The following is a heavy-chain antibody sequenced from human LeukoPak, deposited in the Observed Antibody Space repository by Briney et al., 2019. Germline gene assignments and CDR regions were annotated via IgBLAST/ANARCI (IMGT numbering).Heavy chain of an antibody. CDR1: GFTFSSYS. V-gene: IGHV3-21*01. Sequence: PGGSLRLSCAASGFTFSSYSMNWVRQAPGKGLEWVSSISSSSSYIYYADSVKGRFTISRDNAKNSLYLQMNSLRAEDTAVYYCARVGGWEPKLHGVTFDYLGQGTLVTVSS. CDR2: ISSSSSYI. CDR3: ARVGGWEPKLHGVTFDY. D-gene: IGHD1-26*01. J-gene: IGHJ4*02.